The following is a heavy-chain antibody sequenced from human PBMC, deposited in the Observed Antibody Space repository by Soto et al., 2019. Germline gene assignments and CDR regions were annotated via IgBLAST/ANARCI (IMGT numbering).Heavy chain of an antibody. V-gene: IGHV3-53*02. CDR2: LYADGST. CDR1: GFPVNATY. Sequence: EVQLVETGGALIQPGGSLRLSCAASGFPVNATYLSWVRQAPGKGLEWLSVLYADGSTYYIDSVKGRFRISRDSSKNTLYLQMNSLRVGDTAQYYCAKRFYDASGVDHWGQGTLVTVSS. J-gene: IGHJ4*02. D-gene: IGHD3-22*01. CDR3: AKRFYDASGVDH.